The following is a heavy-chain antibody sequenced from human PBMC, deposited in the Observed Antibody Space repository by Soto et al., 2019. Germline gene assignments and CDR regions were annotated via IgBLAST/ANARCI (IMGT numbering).Heavy chain of an antibody. CDR2: ISGSGGST. CDR3: AKDLGNTYYYDSSGLDY. Sequence: GGSLRLSCAASGFTFSSYAMSWVRQAPGKGLEWVSAISGSGGSTYYTDSVKGRFTISRDNSKNTLYLQMNSLRAEDTAVYYCAKDLGNTYYYDSSGLDYWGQGTLVTVSS. V-gene: IGHV3-23*01. D-gene: IGHD3-22*01. CDR1: GFTFSSYA. J-gene: IGHJ4*02.